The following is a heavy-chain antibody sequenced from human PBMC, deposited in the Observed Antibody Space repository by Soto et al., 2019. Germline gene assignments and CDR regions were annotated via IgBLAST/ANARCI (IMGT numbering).Heavy chain of an antibody. CDR2: ISSNGVGT. CDR3: ARRARPHCYYLDV. CDR1: GFTLSGYA. V-gene: IGHV3-64*01. D-gene: IGHD6-6*01. Sequence: EVQLAESGGGLAQPGGSLRLSCAASGFTLSGYAMDWVRQAPGKGLEYVSGISSNGVGTYYANSVQGRFTISRDNSKNTVYLQMGSVRPEDMAVYYCARRARPHCYYLDVWGKGTTVTVSS. J-gene: IGHJ6*03.